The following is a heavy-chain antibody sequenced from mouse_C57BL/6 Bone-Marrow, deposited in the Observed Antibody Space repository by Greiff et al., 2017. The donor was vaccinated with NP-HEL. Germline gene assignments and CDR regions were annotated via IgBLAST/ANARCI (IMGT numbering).Heavy chain of an antibody. CDR3: ARWGRLGYFDV. CDR2: IYPRSGNT. D-gene: IGHD1-2*01. V-gene: IGHV1-81*01. CDR1: GYTFTSYG. Sequence: QVQLQQSGAELARPGASVTLSCKASGYTFTSYGISWVKQRTGQGLEWIGEIYPRSGNTYYNEKFKGKATLTADKSSSTAYMVLRRLTSEDSAVYFCARWGRLGYFDVWGTGTTVTVSS. J-gene: IGHJ1*03.